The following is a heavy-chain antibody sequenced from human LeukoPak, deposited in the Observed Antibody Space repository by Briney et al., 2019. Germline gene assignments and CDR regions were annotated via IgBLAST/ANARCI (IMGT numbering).Heavy chain of an antibody. J-gene: IGHJ6*02. CDR1: GFTFSDYY. CDR3: ARYNPVYCSSTSCLYYYGMDV. D-gene: IGHD2-2*01. V-gene: IGHV3-11*01. Sequence: GGSLRLSCAASGFTFSDYYMSWIRQAPGKGLEWVSYISSSGSTIYYADSVKGRFTISRDNAKNSLYLQMNSLRAEDTAVYYCARYNPVYCSSTSCLYYYGMDVWGQGTTVTVSS. CDR2: ISSSGSTI.